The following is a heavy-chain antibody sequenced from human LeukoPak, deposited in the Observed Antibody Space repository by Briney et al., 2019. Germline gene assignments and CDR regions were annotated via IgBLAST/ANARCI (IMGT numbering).Heavy chain of an antibody. J-gene: IGHJ4*02. CDR1: GFTFSNAW. V-gene: IGHV3-23*01. CDR3: AKVGGSRRPAPNDY. Sequence: GGSLRLSCAASGFTFSNAWMSWVRQAPGKGLEWVSAISGSGGSTYYADSVKGRFTISRDNSKNTLYLQMNSLRAEDTAVYYCAKVGGSRRPAPNDYWGQGTLVTVSS. CDR2: ISGSGGST. D-gene: IGHD3-16*01.